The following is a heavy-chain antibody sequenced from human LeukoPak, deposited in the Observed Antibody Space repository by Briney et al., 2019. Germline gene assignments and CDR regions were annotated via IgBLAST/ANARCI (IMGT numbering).Heavy chain of an antibody. CDR3: AREDSSWFFPFGY. CDR1: GGSFSGYY. V-gene: IGHV4-34*01. Sequence: SETLSLTCAVYGGSFSGYYWSWIRQPPGKGLEWIGEINHSGSTNYNPSLKSRVTISVDTSKNQFSLKLSSVTAADTAVYYCAREDSSWFFPFGYWGQGTLVTVSS. J-gene: IGHJ4*02. CDR2: INHSGST. D-gene: IGHD6-13*01.